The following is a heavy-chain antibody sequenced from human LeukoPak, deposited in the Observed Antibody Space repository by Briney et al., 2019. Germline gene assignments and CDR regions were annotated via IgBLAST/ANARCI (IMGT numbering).Heavy chain of an antibody. CDR2: VYNSGST. Sequence: SETLSLTCTVSGGSLISYYWSWIRQPAGKGLEWIGRVYNSGSTNYNPSLKSRVTMSVDTSKNQFSLKLTSVTAADTAVYYCARDAWKWELNYWGQGTLVTVSS. D-gene: IGHD1-26*01. CDR3: ARDAWKWELNY. CDR1: GGSLISYY. J-gene: IGHJ4*02. V-gene: IGHV4-4*07.